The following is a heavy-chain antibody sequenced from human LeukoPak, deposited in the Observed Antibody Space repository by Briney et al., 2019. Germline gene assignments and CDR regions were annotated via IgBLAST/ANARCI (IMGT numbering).Heavy chain of an antibody. D-gene: IGHD6-19*01. CDR2: INHSGST. V-gene: IGHV4-34*01. J-gene: IGHJ4*02. Sequence: KPSETLSLTCTVSGGSISSYYWSWIRQPPGKGLEWSGEINHSGSTNYNPSLKSRVTTSVDTSKNQFSLKLSSVTAADTAVYYCARTDSSDWYVYDYWGQGTLVTVSS. CDR3: ARTDSSDWYVYDY. CDR1: GGSISSYY.